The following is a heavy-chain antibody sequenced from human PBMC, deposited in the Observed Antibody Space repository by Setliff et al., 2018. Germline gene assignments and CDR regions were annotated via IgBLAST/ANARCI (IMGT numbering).Heavy chain of an antibody. V-gene: IGHV4-61*02. J-gene: IGHJ3*02. CDR1: GASINSGTYY. Sequence: SETLSLTCAVSGASINSGTYYWSWIRQPAGKGLEWVGRLHTSGSIDYNPSLKSRVTISVDTSKNQFSLILRSVTAADTAVYYCARGRMRGSCSGPSCTYDPFDIWGQGTPVTVSS. CDR2: LHTSGSI. D-gene: IGHD2-2*01. CDR3: ARGRMRGSCSGPSCTYDPFDI.